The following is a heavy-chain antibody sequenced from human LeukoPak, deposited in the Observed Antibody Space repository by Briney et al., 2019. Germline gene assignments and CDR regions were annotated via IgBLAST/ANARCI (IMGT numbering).Heavy chain of an antibody. J-gene: IGHJ4*02. Sequence: GGSLRLSCAASGFTFSSYAMSWVRQAPGKGLEWVSAISGSGGSTYYADSVKGRFTISKDNSKNTLYLQMNSLRAEDTAVYYCAKSWGSYRYYFDYWGQGTLVTVSS. V-gene: IGHV3-23*01. CDR1: GFTFSSYA. D-gene: IGHD3-16*02. CDR3: AKSWGSYRYYFDY. CDR2: ISGSGGST.